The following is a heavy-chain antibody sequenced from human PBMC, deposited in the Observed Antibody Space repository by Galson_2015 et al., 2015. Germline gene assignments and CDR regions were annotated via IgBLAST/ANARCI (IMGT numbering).Heavy chain of an antibody. CDR3: ARTIVVVITTYFDY. D-gene: IGHD3-22*01. CDR1: GFSLSTSGVG. Sequence: PALVKPTQPLTLTCTFSGFSLSTSGVGVGWIRQPPGKALEWLALIYWDDDKRYSPSLKSRLTITKDTSKNQVVLTMTNMDPVDTATYYCARTIVVVITTYFDYWGQGTLVTVSS. J-gene: IGHJ4*02. V-gene: IGHV2-5*02. CDR2: IYWDDDK.